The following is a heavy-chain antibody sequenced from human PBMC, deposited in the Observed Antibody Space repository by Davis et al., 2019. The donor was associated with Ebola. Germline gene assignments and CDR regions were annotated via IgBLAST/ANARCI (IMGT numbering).Heavy chain of an antibody. D-gene: IGHD2-2*01. J-gene: IGHJ6*02. CDR3: ARVGLGNCSSTSCYFHGMDV. V-gene: IGHV4-34*01. CDR2: IYYSGST. Sequence: ESLKISCAASGFTFSSYAMSWIRQPPGKGLEWIGSIYYSGSTNYNPSLKSRVTISVDTSKNQFSLKLSSVTAADTAVYYCARVGLGNCSSTSCYFHGMDVWGQGTTVTVSS. CDR1: GFTFSSYA.